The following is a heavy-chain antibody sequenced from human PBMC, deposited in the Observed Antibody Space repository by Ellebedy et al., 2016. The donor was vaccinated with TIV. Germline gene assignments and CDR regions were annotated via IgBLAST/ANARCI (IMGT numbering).Heavy chain of an antibody. Sequence: AGSLRLSXAASGFTFSDYAMSWVRQAPGKGLEWVGRFKTKTEGVTTDYAAPVKGRFTISRDDLKNTQYLQMNNLRAEDTAVYYCATESGTYFSYWGQGTLVNVSS. CDR1: GFTFSDYA. CDR3: ATESGTYFSY. D-gene: IGHD1-26*01. J-gene: IGHJ4*02. V-gene: IGHV3-15*01. CDR2: FKTKTEGVTT.